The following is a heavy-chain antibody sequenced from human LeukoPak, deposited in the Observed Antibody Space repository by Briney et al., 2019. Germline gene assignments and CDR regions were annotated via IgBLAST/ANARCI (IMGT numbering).Heavy chain of an antibody. CDR3: ARQVFWEMATTKENYFDY. D-gene: IGHD1-1*01. CDR2: IYYSGST. V-gene: IGHV4-39*01. Sequence: PSETLSLTCTVSGGSISSSSYYWGWIRQPPGKGLEWIGSIYYSGSTYYNPSLKSRVTISVDTSKNQFSLKLSSVTAADTAVYYCARQVFWEMATTKENYFDYWGQGTLVTVSS. J-gene: IGHJ4*02. CDR1: GGSISSSSYY.